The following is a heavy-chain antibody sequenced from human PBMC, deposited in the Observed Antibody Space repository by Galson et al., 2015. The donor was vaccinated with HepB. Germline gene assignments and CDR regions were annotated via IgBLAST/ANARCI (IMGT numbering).Heavy chain of an antibody. CDR1: GFTFSSYA. CDR3: ARGGPYSSSYYY. J-gene: IGHJ4*02. V-gene: IGHV3-30-3*01. CDR2: ISYDGSNK. Sequence: SLRLSCAASGFTFSSYAMHWVRQAPGKGLEWVAVISYDGSNKYYADSVKGRFTISRDNSKNTLYLQMNSLRAEDTAVYYCARGGPYSSSYYYWGQGTLVTVSS. D-gene: IGHD6-6*01.